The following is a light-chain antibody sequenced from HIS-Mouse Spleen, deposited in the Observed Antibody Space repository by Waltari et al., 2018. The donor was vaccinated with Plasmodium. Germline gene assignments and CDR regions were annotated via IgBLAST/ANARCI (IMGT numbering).Light chain of an antibody. CDR1: ALPTKY. Sequence: SYELTQPPSVSVSPGQTARITCSGDALPTKYAYWYQKKSGQAPVLVSYEDSKRPSGIPERFSGSSSGTMATLTISGAQVEDEADYYCYSTDSSGNHRVFGGGTKLTVL. CDR2: EDS. J-gene: IGLJ3*02. V-gene: IGLV3-10*01. CDR3: YSTDSSGNHRV.